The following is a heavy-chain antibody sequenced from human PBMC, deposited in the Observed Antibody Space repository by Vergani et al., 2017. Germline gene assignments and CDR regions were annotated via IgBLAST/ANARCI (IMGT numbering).Heavy chain of an antibody. Sequence: VQLVHSAPDFITPPSSLPVSSSXSFPPFPSXXFPSVRPPPVQGLVWFASILPILGIAHYAQKFQGRVTITADKSTSTAYMELSSLRSEDTAVYYCAGGVVHGVYGMDVWGQGTTVTVSS. D-gene: IGHD3-3*01. CDR1: FPPFPSXX. V-gene: IGHV1-69*02. J-gene: IGHJ6*02. CDR2: ILPILGIA. CDR3: AGGVVHGVYGMDV.